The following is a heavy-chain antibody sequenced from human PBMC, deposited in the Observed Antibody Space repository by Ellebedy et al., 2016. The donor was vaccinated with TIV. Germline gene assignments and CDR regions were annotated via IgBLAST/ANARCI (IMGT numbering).Heavy chain of an antibody. J-gene: IGHJ4*02. CDR1: GYSFGSYY. D-gene: IGHD3-10*01. V-gene: IGHV1-46*01. Sequence: AASVKVSCKASGYSFGSYYLHWVRQAPGQGLEWMGIIDPRGGRIDYEQKFKDRVIMSRDKSTNTVYMELSSLRSEDTAMYYCSRADEGDPLDYWGQGTLVTVSA. CDR3: SRADEGDPLDY. CDR2: IDPRGGRI.